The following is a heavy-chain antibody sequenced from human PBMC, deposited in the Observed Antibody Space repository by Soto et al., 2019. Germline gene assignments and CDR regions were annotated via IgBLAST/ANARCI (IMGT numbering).Heavy chain of an antibody. Sequence: SETLSLTSTVSGGSISSSSYYWGWIRQPPGKGLEWIGSIYYSGSTYYNPSLKSRVTISVDTSKNQFSLKLSSVTAADTAVYYCAGHPLYYYDSSGYYPALGAFDIWGQGTMVTVSS. J-gene: IGHJ3*02. V-gene: IGHV4-39*01. CDR2: IYYSGST. D-gene: IGHD3-22*01. CDR3: AGHPLYYYDSSGYYPALGAFDI. CDR1: GGSISSSSYY.